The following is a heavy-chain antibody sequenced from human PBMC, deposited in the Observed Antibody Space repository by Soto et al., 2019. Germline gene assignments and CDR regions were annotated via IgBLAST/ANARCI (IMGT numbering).Heavy chain of an antibody. V-gene: IGHV1-2*04. J-gene: IGHJ3*02. CDR1: GYTYTGYY. CDR3: ARDHQLPSAFDI. Sequence: VASVAVCCKASGYTYTGYYRQWVRQAPGQGLEWMGWINPNSGGTNYAQKFQGWVTMTRDTSISTAYMELSRLRSDDTAVYYCARDHQLPSAFDIWGQGTMVTVSS. D-gene: IGHD1-7*01. CDR2: INPNSGGT.